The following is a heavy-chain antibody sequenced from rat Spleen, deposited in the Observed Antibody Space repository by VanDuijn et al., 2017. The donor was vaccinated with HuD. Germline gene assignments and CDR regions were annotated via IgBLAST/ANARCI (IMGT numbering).Heavy chain of an antibody. Sequence: EVQLVESGGGLVQPGRSLKLSCAASGFTFSDYNMAWVRQAPKKGLEWVATISYDATAPYYRDSVKGRFTISRDNAKSTLYLQMDSLRSEDTATYYCARHNSGYGVMDAWGQGASVTVSS. CDR2: ISYDATAP. V-gene: IGHV5-7*01. CDR3: ARHNSGYGVMDA. CDR1: GFTFSDYN. J-gene: IGHJ4*01. D-gene: IGHD4-3*01.